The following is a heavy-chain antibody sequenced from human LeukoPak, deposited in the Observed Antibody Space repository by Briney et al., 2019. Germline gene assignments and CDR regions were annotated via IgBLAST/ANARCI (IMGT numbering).Heavy chain of an antibody. CDR1: GGSFSGYY. CDR3: ASESSSWSDY. V-gene: IGHV4-34*01. D-gene: IGHD6-13*01. J-gene: IGHJ4*02. CDR2: INHSGST. Sequence: SETLSLTCAVYGGSFSGYYWSWIRQPPGKGLEWIGEINHSGSTNYNPSLKSRVTISVDTSKNQFSLKLSSVTAADTAVYYCASESSSWSDYWGQGTLVTVSS.